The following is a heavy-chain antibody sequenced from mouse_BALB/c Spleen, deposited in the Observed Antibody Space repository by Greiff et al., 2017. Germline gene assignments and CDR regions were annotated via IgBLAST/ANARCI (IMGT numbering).Heavy chain of an antibody. V-gene: IGHV5-12-2*01. CDR1: GFTFSSYT. CDR2: ISNGGGST. J-gene: IGHJ4*01. CDR3: ARHMDY. Sequence: EVKLMESGGGLVQPGGSLKLSCAASGFTFSSYTMSWVRQTPEKRLEWVAYISNGGGSTYYPDTVKGRFTISRDNAKNTLYLQMSSLKSEDTAMYYCARHMDYWGQGTSVTVSS.